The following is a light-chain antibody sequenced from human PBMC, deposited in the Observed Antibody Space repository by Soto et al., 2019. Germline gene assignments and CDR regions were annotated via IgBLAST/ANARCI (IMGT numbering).Light chain of an antibody. CDR3: AAWDDSLNGPV. V-gene: IGLV1-44*01. CDR1: SSNIGSNT. J-gene: IGLJ2*01. CDR2: SNN. Sequence: QSVLTQPHSASGTPGQRVTISCSGSSSNIGSNTVNWYQQLPGTAPKLLIYSNNQRPSGVPDRFSGSKSGTSASLAIGGLQSEDEDDYYCAAWDDSLNGPVFGGGTKLTVL.